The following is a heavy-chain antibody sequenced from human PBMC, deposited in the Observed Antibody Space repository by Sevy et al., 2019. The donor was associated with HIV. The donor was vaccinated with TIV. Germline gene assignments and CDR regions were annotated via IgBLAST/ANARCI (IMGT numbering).Heavy chain of an antibody. CDR3: ARAEQTYFFDY. CDR1: GFTFNKYN. V-gene: IGHV3-21*06. J-gene: IGHJ4*02. Sequence: GGSLRLSCAASGFTFNKYNMNWVRQAPGKGLEWVSTIIGYSTDIYYAASVKGRFTISRDDAKNSLYLQMNGLRAEDTAIYYCARAEQTYFFDYWGQGTLVTVSS. CDR2: IIGYSTDI.